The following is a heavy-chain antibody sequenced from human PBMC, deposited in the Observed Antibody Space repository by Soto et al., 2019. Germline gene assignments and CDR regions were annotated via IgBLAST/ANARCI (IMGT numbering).Heavy chain of an antibody. CDR3: ARIRGYDFWSGYYTGNVLPGYWFDP. V-gene: IGHV4-31*03. CDR1: GGSISSGGYY. Sequence: PSETLSLTCTVSGGSISSGGYYWSWIRQHPGKGLEWIGYIYYSGSTYYNPSLKSRVTISVDTSKNQFSLKLGSVTAADTAVYYCARIRGYDFWSGYYTGNVLPGYWFDPWGQGTLVTVSS. J-gene: IGHJ5*02. D-gene: IGHD3-3*01. CDR2: IYYSGST.